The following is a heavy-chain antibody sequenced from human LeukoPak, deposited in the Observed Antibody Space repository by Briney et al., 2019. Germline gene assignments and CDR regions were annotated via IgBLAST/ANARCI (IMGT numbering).Heavy chain of an antibody. CDR1: GGSISSYY. D-gene: IGHD3-10*01. V-gene: IGHV4-59*08. J-gene: IGHJ4*02. Sequence: SETLSLTCTVSGGSISSYYWSWIRQPPEKGLEWIGYIHYTGSTKYNPSLKSRVTISVDTSKNQFSLKLSSVTAADTAVYYCVRHPGITLLRGVLESWGQGTLVTVSS. CDR2: IHYTGST. CDR3: VRHPGITLLRGVLES.